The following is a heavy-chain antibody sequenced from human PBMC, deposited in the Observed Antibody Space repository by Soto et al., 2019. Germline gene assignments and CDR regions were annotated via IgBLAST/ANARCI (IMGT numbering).Heavy chain of an antibody. Sequence: QVQLVQSGAEVKKPGASVKVSCKASGYTFTSYGISWVRQAPGQGLEWMGWISAYNGNTNYAQKLQGRVTMTTDTSTSAAYMELRMLRYDDTAVYYDARDRDTYYYDSSGYLYYYYGRDFWGQGTTVTVSS. D-gene: IGHD3-22*01. CDR2: ISAYNGNT. V-gene: IGHV1-18*01. CDR3: ARDRDTYYYDSSGYLYYYYGRDF. CDR1: GYTFTSYG. J-gene: IGHJ6*02.